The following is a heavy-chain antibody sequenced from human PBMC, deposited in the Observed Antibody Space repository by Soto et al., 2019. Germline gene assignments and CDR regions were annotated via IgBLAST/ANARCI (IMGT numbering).Heavy chain of an antibody. V-gene: IGHV4-34*01. CDR2: INHSGST. D-gene: IGHD6-13*01. Sequence: SLTCAVYGGSFSGYYWSWIRQPPGKGLEWIGEINHSGSTNYNPSLKSRVTISVDTSKNQFSLKLSSVTAADTAVYYCARGSDSSPPLYFDYWGQGTLVTVSS. CDR1: GGSFSGYY. CDR3: ARGSDSSPPLYFDY. J-gene: IGHJ4*02.